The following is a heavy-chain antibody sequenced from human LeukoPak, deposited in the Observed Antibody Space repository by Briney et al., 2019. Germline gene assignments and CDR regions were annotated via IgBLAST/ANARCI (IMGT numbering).Heavy chain of an antibody. V-gene: IGHV3-23*01. CDR1: GFTFSDYA. D-gene: IGHD2-2*01. J-gene: IGHJ4*02. CDR2: ISSGGDT. CDR3: TKRGCSSTTCYSNC. Sequence: PGGSLRPSCAASGFTFSDYAMSWVRQAPGKGLEWVSAISSGGDTYYAESVKGRFTISRDNSKNTLSLQMSSLRAEDTAVYYCTKRGCSSTTCYSNCWGQGTLVTVAS.